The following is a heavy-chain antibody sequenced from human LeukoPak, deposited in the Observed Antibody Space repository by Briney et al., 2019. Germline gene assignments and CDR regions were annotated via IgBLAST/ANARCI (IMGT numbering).Heavy chain of an antibody. V-gene: IGHV4-61*01. J-gene: IGHJ4*02. CDR1: GGSVSSGNYY. CDR2: IYDSGST. Sequence: SETLSLTCSVSGGSVSSGNYYWSWIRQPPGKGPEWIGFIYDSGSTNYNPSLYSRLTISVDTSKNQFSLKLTSVTAADTAVYYCARDRRGYGSFDSWGQGTLVTVSS. D-gene: IGHD5-18*01. CDR3: ARDRRGYGSFDS.